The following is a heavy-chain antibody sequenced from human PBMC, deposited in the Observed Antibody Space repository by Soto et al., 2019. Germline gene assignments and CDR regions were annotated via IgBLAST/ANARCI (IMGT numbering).Heavy chain of an antibody. CDR2: INSDGSST. CDR3: ARDRNYYYDSSGFDY. V-gene: IGHV3-74*01. CDR1: GFTFSSYW. D-gene: IGHD3-22*01. J-gene: IGHJ4*02. Sequence: VGSLRLSCAASGFTFSSYWMHWVRQAPGRGLVWVSRINSDGSSTSYADSVKGRFTISRDNAKNTLYLQMNSLRAEDTAVYYCARDRNYYYDSSGFDYWGQGTLVTVSS.